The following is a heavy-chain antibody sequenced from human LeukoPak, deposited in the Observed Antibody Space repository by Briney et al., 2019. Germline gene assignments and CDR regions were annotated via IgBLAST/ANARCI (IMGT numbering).Heavy chain of an antibody. Sequence: ASVKVSCKASGYTFTSYGISWVRQAPGQGLGWIGWISAYNGNTNYAQKLQGRVTMTTDTSTSTAYMELRSLRSDDTAVYYCARDGGSGWYAYYYYYGMDVWGQGTTVTVSS. J-gene: IGHJ6*02. CDR1: GYTFTSYG. D-gene: IGHD6-19*01. V-gene: IGHV1-18*01. CDR2: ISAYNGNT. CDR3: ARDGGSGWYAYYYYYGMDV.